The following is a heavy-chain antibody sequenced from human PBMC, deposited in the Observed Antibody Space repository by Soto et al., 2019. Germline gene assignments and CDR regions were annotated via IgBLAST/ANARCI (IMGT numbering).Heavy chain of an antibody. D-gene: IGHD4-17*01. CDR2: IWYDGSNK. CDR1: VFTFSSYA. V-gene: IGHV3-33*08. Sequence: GSLRLYCEGSVFTFSSYAMSWVRQAPGKGLEWVAVIWYDGSNKYYADSVKGRFTISRDNSKNTLYLQMNSLRAEDTAVYYCARDRGDYDTWAFDYWGQGTLVTVSS. J-gene: IGHJ4*02. CDR3: ARDRGDYDTWAFDY.